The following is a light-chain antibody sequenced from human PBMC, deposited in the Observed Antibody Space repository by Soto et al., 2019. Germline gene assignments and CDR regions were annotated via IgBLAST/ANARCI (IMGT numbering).Light chain of an antibody. CDR3: SSYTSSSTRV. Sequence: QSVLPQPASVSGSPGQSITISCTGTSSDVGGYNYVSWYQQHPGKAPKLMIYDVSNRPSGVSNRFSGSKSGNTAALTSSGLQVQYEADYYCSSYTSSSTRVFGTGTKLTVL. CDR2: DVS. CDR1: SSDVGGYNY. J-gene: IGLJ1*01. V-gene: IGLV2-14*01.